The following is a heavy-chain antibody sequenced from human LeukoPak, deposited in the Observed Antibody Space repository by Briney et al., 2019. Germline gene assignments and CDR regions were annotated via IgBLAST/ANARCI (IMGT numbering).Heavy chain of an antibody. CDR3: EKDSGCSNNFDY. J-gene: IGHJ4*02. Sequence: GGSLRLSCAASGFTFDDYAMHWVRQAPGKGLEWVSGISWNSGNIGYADSVKGRFTISRDNAKNSLYLQMNSLRAEDTALYYCEKDSGCSNNFDYWGQGTLVTVSS. CDR1: GFTFDDYA. D-gene: IGHD1/OR15-1a*01. CDR2: ISWNSGNI. V-gene: IGHV3-9*01.